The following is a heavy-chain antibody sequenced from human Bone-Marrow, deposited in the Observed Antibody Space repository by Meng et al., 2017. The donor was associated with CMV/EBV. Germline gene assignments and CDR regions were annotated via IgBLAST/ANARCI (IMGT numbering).Heavy chain of an antibody. Sequence: ASVKVSCKASGYTFTGYYMHWVRQAPGQGLEWMGWINPNSGGTNYAQKFQGRVTMTRDTSISTAYMELSRLRSDETAVYYCARGGYSSSWYLPIIDYWGQGTLVTVSS. V-gene: IGHV1-2*02. CDR1: GYTFTGYY. CDR2: INPNSGGT. J-gene: IGHJ4*02. CDR3: ARGGYSSSWYLPIIDY. D-gene: IGHD6-13*01.